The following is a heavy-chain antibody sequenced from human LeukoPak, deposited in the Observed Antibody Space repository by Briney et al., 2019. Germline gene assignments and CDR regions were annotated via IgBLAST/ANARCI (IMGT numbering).Heavy chain of an antibody. V-gene: IGHV3-48*03. Sequence: GGSLRLSCAASRFTFSSYEMNWVRQAPGMGLEWVSYISSSGSTIYYADSVKGRFTISRDNAKNSLYLQMNSLRAEDTAVYYCARDTGIAAAGGFDYWGQGTLVTVSS. D-gene: IGHD6-13*01. CDR1: RFTFSSYE. CDR2: ISSSGSTI. J-gene: IGHJ4*02. CDR3: ARDTGIAAAGGFDY.